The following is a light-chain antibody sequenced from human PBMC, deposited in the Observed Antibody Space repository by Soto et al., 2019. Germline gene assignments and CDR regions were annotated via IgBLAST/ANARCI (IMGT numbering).Light chain of an antibody. J-gene: IGLJ2*01. CDR1: SSNIGSNT. Sequence: QSVLTQPPSASGTPGQRVTISCSGSSSNIGSNTVNWYQQLPGTAPKLLIYSNNQRPSGVPDRFSGSKYGPSASLAISGLQSEDEADYYCAAWADSLNGVVFGGGTKLTVL. CDR3: AAWADSLNGVV. CDR2: SNN. V-gene: IGLV1-44*01.